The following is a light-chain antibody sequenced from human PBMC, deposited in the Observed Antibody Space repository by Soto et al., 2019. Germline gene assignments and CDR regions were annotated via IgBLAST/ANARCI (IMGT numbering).Light chain of an antibody. Sequence: EIVLTQSPDTLSLSPGEGASLSCRASQSVHTFLAWYQQKPGQAPRLLIYGASTRATGVPARFSGSGSGTDFTLTISSLEPEDFAVYYCQQRTNWPPLTFGGGTKVEIK. CDR3: QQRTNWPPLT. CDR1: QSVHTF. J-gene: IGKJ4*01. CDR2: GAS. V-gene: IGKV3-11*01.